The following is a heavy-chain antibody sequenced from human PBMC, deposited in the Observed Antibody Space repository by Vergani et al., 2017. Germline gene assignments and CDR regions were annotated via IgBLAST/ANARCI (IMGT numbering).Heavy chain of an antibody. D-gene: IGHD6-19*01. Sequence: QLQLQESGPGLVKPSATLSLTCSVSGASIRSSNYYWGWIRQPPGKGLEWIASNYYSGSTYYNPSLKSRVTISVDTSKNKFSLKLSSLTAADTAVYFCARHSTVEWLVKLGWIDPWGQGILVTVSS. J-gene: IGHJ5*02. CDR3: ARHSTVEWLVKLGWIDP. V-gene: IGHV4-39*01. CDR2: NYYSGST. CDR1: GASIRSSNYY.